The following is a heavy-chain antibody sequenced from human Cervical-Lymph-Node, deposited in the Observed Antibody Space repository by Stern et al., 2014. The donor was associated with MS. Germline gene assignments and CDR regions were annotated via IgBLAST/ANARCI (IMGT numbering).Heavy chain of an antibody. Sequence: QVQLQESGPGLVKPSQTLSLTCTVSGGSISSGGYYWSWLRQHPGKGLEWIGYIYHSGNTHYNPSLKNRVTMSVDTSKSQFSLMLSSVAVADTAVYYCARNRAYDAFDIWGQGAMVAVSS. CDR1: GGSISSGGYY. CDR3: ARNRAYDAFDI. CDR2: IYHSGNT. V-gene: IGHV4-31*03. J-gene: IGHJ3*02.